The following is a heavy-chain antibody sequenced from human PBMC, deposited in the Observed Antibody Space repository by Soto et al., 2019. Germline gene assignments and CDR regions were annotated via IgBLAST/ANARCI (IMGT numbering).Heavy chain of an antibody. V-gene: IGHV4-34*01. J-gene: IGHJ6*03. CDR1: GWSFSGYY. D-gene: IGHD2-2*01. CDR3: ARGSHCSSTSCPYYYYYYMDV. CDR2: INHSGST. Sequence: PSETLSLTCAVYGWSFSGYYWSWIRQPPGKGLEWIGEINHSGSTNYNPSLKSRVTISVDTSKNQFSLKLSSVTAADTAVYYCARGSHCSSTSCPYYYYYYMDVWGKGTTVTVSS.